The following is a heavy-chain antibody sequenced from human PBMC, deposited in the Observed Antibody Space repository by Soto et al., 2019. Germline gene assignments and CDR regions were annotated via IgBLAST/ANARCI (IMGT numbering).Heavy chain of an antibody. D-gene: IGHD7-27*01. V-gene: IGHV4-39*01. CDR3: AGQILGNWFDP. CDR1: GGSISSSSYY. J-gene: IGHJ5*02. CDR2: IYYSGST. Sequence: SETLSLTCTVSGGSISSSSYYWGWIRQPPGKGLEWIGSIYYSGSTYYNPSLKSRVTISVDTSKNQFSLKLSSVTAADTAVYYCAGQILGNWFDPWGQGTLVTVSS.